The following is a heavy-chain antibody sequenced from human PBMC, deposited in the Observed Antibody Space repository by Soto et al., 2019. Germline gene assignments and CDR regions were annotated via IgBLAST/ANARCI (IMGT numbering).Heavy chain of an antibody. CDR1: GYTFTSYA. J-gene: IGHJ3*02. V-gene: IGHV1-3*01. CDR2: INAGNGNT. Sequence: ASVKVSCKASGYTFTSYAMHWVRQAPGQRLEWMGWINAGNGNTKYSQKFQGRVTITRDTSASTAYMELSSLRSEDTAVYYCAREDDYYDSSGYKGGDRFGAFDIWGQGTMVTVSS. CDR3: AREDDYYDSSGYKGGDRFGAFDI. D-gene: IGHD3-22*01.